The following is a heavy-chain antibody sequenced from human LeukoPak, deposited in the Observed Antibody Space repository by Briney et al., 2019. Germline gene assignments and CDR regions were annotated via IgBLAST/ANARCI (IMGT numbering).Heavy chain of an antibody. CDR3: ARHFRYCSSTSCCTGHYYYYYMDV. J-gene: IGHJ6*03. CDR2: IYPGDSDT. V-gene: IGHV5-51*01. D-gene: IGHD2-2*02. Sequence: GESLKISCKGSGYSFTSYWIGWVRQMPRKGLEWMGIIYPGDSDTRYSPSFQGQVTISADKSISTAYLQWSSLKASDTAMYYCARHFRYCSSTSCCTGHYYYYYMDVWGKGTTVTVSS. CDR1: GYSFTSYW.